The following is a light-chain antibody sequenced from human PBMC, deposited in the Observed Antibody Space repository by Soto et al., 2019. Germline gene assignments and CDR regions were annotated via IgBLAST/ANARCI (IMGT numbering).Light chain of an antibody. CDR2: RNN. V-gene: IGLV1-47*01. J-gene: IGLJ2*01. CDR3: AAWDDSLSRPV. CDR1: SSNIGSNY. Sequence: QSVLTQPPSASGTPGQRVTISCSGSSSNIGSNYVYWYQQLPGTAPKLLIYRNNQRPSGVPDRFSGSKSGTSASLAISGLRSEDEADYSCAAWDDSLSRPVFGRGTQLTVL.